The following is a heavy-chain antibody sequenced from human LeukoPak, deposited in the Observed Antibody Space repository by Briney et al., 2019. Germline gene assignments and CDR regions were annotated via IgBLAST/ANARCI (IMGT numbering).Heavy chain of an antibody. V-gene: IGHV3-11*06. CDR3: LPYSARPIDY. D-gene: IGHD6-6*01. CDR1: GFTFSDYY. J-gene: IGHJ4*02. CDR2: ISSSSSYT. Sequence: GGSLRLSCAASGFTFSDYYMSWIRQAPGKGLGWVSYISSSSSYTNYADSVKGRFTISRDNAKNSLYLQMNSLRAEDTAVYYCLPYSARPIDYWGQGTLVTVSS.